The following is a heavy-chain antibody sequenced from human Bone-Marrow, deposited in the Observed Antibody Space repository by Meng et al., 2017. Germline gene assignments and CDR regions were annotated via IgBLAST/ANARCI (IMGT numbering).Heavy chain of an antibody. V-gene: IGHV4-34*01. CDR3: ARTPYYYDSSGYKEYFQH. D-gene: IGHD3-22*01. Sequence: GSLRLSCAVYGGSFSGYYWSWIRQPPGKGLEWIGEINHSGSTNYNPSLKSRVTISVDTSKNQFSLKLSSVTAADTAVYYCARTPYYYDSSGYKEYFQHWGQGTLVTVSS. CDR1: GGSFSGYY. CDR2: INHSGST. J-gene: IGHJ1*01.